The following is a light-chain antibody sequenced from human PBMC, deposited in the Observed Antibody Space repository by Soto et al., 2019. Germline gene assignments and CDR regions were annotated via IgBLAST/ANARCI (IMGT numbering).Light chain of an antibody. CDR2: DVS. CDR3: SSYTSSSTLV. CDR1: SSDVGGYNY. Sequence: QSALTQPASVSGSPGQSLTISCTGTSSDVGGYNYVSWYQQHPGKAPKLMIYDVSNRPSGVSNRFSRSKSGNTASLTISGLQGEDEADYYCSSYTSSSTLVFGGGTKVTVL. J-gene: IGLJ2*01. V-gene: IGLV2-14*01.